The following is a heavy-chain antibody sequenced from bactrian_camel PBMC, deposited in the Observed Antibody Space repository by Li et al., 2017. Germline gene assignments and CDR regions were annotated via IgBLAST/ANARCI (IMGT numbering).Heavy chain of an antibody. V-gene: IGHV3S55*01. Sequence: HVQLVESGGGSAQAGGNLRLSCTANGFTLADSDMGWYRQAPGNECELVSTISGDGSTWYADSVKGRFSISQANARKMVYLQMNDLKPEDTGTYYCAAEEMRNGVCFAVTWGYGMDWWGNGTQVTVS. D-gene: IGHD1*01. J-gene: IGHJ7*01. CDR2: ISGDGST. CDR1: GFTLADSD.